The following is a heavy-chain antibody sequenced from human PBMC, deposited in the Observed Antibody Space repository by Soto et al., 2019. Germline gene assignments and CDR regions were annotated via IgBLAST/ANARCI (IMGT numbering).Heavy chain of an antibody. V-gene: IGHV4-31*03. CDR1: GGSIRSGGHY. D-gene: IGHD2-15*01. Sequence: QMQLQESGPGLVKPSQTLSLTCTVSGGSIRSGGHYWTWIRQLPGQGLEWIGYIYYSGRTYYSPSLQSRLTISVDTSQNQFSLRLTSVTAADTAVYYCVVGIEDGVGGQRDYWGQGAVVTVSS. J-gene: IGHJ4*02. CDR2: IYYSGRT. CDR3: VVGIEDGVGGQRDY.